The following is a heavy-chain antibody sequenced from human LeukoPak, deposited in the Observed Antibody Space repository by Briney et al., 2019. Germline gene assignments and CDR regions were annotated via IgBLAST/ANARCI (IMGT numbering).Heavy chain of an antibody. CDR2: ISSSSSYI. D-gene: IGHD3-22*01. Sequence: GGSLRLSCAASGFTFSSYSMNWVRQAPGKGLEWVSSISSSSSYIYYADSVKGRFTISRDNAKNSLYPQMNSLRAEDTAVYYCARDGYYYDSSGYYSINGMDVWGQGTTVTVSS. CDR3: ARDGYYYDSSGYYSINGMDV. CDR1: GFTFSSYS. V-gene: IGHV3-21*01. J-gene: IGHJ6*02.